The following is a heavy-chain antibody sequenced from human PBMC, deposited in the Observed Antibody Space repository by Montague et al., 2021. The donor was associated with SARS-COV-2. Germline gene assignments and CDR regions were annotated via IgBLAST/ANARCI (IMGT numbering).Heavy chain of an antibody. D-gene: IGHD3-3*01. V-gene: IGHV4-34*01. CDR2: INHSGST. Sequence: SETLSLTCAASGGSFSGYYWSWICQPPGKGLEWIGIINHSGSTNYNPSLKSRVTISVYTSKNQFSLKLSPVTAAATAVYYCASGSSFVTIFGVVITDPLFDYWGQGTLVTVSS. J-gene: IGHJ4*02. CDR1: GGSFSGYY. CDR3: ASGSSFVTIFGVVITDPLFDY.